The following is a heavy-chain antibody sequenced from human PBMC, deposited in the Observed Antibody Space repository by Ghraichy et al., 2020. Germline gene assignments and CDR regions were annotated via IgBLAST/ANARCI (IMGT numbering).Heavy chain of an antibody. D-gene: IGHD1-26*01. Sequence: LRLSCTVSGGSISSGGYYWSWIRQHPGKGLEWIGYIYYSGSTYYNPSLKSRVTISVDTSKNQFSLKLSSVTAADTAVYYCASNVGATTLYYYYGMDVWGQGTTVTVSS. CDR1: GGSISSGGYY. CDR2: IYYSGST. V-gene: IGHV4-31*03. J-gene: IGHJ6*02. CDR3: ASNVGATTLYYYYGMDV.